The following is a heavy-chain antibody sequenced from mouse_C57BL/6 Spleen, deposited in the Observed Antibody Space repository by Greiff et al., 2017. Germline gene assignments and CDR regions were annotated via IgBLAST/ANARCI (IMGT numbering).Heavy chain of an antibody. D-gene: IGHD4-1*01. V-gene: IGHV1-64*01. Sequence: VQLQQPGAELVKPGASVKLSCKASGYTFTSYWMHWVKQRPGQGLEWIGMIHPNSGSTNYNEKFKSKATLTVDKSSSTAYMQLSSLTSEDSAVYYCARGLTGKGYYFDYWGQGTTLTVSS. CDR3: ARGLTGKGYYFDY. CDR1: GYTFTSYW. J-gene: IGHJ2*01. CDR2: IHPNSGST.